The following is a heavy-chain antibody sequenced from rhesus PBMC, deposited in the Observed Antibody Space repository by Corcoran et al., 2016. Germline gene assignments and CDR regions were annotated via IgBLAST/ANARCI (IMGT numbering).Heavy chain of an antibody. Sequence: QVQLQESGPGLVKPSETLSLTCAVSGYSISSGYYWGWIRQPPGKGLEYIGHLGGSTGNPHDHPSLRSRVTISTDTSKNQFSLELSSVTAADTAIYYGARQGGLAAGRVFDFWGQGVLVTVSS. V-gene: IGHV4-99*01. CDR3: ARQGGLAAGRVFDF. CDR1: GYSISSGYY. CDR2: LGGSTGNP. J-gene: IGHJ4*01. D-gene: IGHD6-13*01.